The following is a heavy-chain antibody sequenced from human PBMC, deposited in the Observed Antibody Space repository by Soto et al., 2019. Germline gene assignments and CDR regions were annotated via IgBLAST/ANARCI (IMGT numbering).Heavy chain of an antibody. V-gene: IGHV3-74*01. D-gene: IGHD3-16*01. CDR3: ARGALYAFYLDV. J-gene: IGHJ6*03. CDR1: GFTFSSYW. Sequence: EVQLVESGGGLVQPGGSLRLSCAASGFTFSSYWLHWVRQAPGKGLMWVSRIKSDGITTNYADSVKGRFTICRDNARNTVYLQMNSLRGDDTAAYFCARGALYAFYLDVWGISTTVTVSS. CDR2: IKSDGITT.